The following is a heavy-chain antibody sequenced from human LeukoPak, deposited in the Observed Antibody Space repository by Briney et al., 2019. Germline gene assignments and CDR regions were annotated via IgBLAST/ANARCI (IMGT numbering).Heavy chain of an antibody. CDR3: ASNYDILTGTIYYYYMDV. J-gene: IGHJ6*03. V-gene: IGHV1-69*13. CDR1: GGTFSSYA. D-gene: IGHD3-9*01. Sequence: SVKVSCKASGGTFSSYAISWVRQAPGQGLEWMGGIIPIFGTANYAQKFQGRVTINADESTSTAYMELSSLRSEDTAVYYCASNYDILTGTIYYYYMDVWGKGTTVTVSS. CDR2: IIPIFGTA.